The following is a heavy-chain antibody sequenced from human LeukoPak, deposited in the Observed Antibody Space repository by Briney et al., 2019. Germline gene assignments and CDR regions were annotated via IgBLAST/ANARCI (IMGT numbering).Heavy chain of an antibody. CDR2: INWNGGSI. V-gene: IGHV3-20*04. Sequence: RPGGSLRLSCAASGFTFDDYGMSWVRQAPGKGLEWVSGINWNGGSIGYADSVKGRFTISRDNAKNSLYLQMNSLRAEDTALYYCARGYCSSTSCSLQYYYYYMGVWGKGTTVTVSS. J-gene: IGHJ6*03. CDR1: GFTFDDYG. D-gene: IGHD2-2*01. CDR3: ARGYCSSTSCSLQYYYYYMGV.